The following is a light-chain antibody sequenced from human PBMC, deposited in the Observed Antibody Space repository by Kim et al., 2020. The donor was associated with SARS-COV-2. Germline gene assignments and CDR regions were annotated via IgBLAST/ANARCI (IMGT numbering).Light chain of an antibody. CDR3: LLYSSGARV. CDR2: ATS. J-gene: IGLJ3*02. CDR1: TGAVTSGHY. V-gene: IGLV7-43*01. Sequence: QAVVTQEPSLTVSPGGTVTLTCASGTGAVTSGHYPNWFQQKPGQAPRALIYATSNKYSWTPARFSGSLLGGKAALTLSGVQPEDEAEYYCLLYSSGARVFGGVTQLTVL.